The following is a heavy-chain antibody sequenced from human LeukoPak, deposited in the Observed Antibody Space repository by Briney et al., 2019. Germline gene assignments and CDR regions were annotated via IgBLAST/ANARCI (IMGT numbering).Heavy chain of an antibody. D-gene: IGHD3-10*01. CDR2: ISGGGGTT. Sequence: GGSLRLSCAASGFSFSSYSMNWVRQAPGKGLEWVAAISGGGGTTNYGDSVKARFTISRDSSSNTLFLQMNNLRADDTAVYYCARSPSLLWFGAAAFLDYWGQGALVTVSS. CDR1: GFSFSSYS. J-gene: IGHJ4*02. V-gene: IGHV3-23*01. CDR3: ARSPSLLWFGAAAFLDY.